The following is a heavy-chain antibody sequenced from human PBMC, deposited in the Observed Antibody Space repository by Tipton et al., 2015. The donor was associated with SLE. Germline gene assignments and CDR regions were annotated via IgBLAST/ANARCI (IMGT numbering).Heavy chain of an antibody. CDR3: ARDSDGASMVHAFDI. J-gene: IGHJ3*02. D-gene: IGHD3-10*01. V-gene: IGHV4-39*07. CDR1: GGSISSSSYY. Sequence: TLSLTCTVSGGSISSSSYYWGWFRQPPGKGLEWIGSIYYSGSTYYNPSLKSRVTISVDTSKNQFSLKLSSVTAADTAVYYCARDSDGASMVHAFDIWGQGTMVTVSS. CDR2: IYYSGST.